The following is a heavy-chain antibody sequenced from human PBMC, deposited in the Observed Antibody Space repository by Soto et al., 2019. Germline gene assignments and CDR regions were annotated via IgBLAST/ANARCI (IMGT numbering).Heavy chain of an antibody. D-gene: IGHD3-22*01. J-gene: IGHJ6*02. CDR1: GYTFTRNG. V-gene: IGHV1-18*01. Sequence: GASVKVSCKTSGYTFTRNGISWVRQAPGQGLEWMGWISPKSGSIKYEQKFQGRVLMTTDTSTSTAYMEVRSLRSDDTAVYYCVKDRDSNSWPSRDVWGPGTTVTVSS. CDR2: ISPKSGSI. CDR3: VKDRDSNSWPSRDV.